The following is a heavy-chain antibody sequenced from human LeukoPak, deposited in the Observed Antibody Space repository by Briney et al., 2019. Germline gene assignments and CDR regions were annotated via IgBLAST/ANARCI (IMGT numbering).Heavy chain of an antibody. Sequence: GGSLRLSCAASGFTFSDYWMSWVRQTPGKGLEWVANIKQDGSEKYYVDSVKGRFTISRDNAKNLVHLEMHSLRVEDTAVFYCARDPSNGYFDYWGQGTPVTVSS. CDR3: ARDPSNGYFDY. CDR2: IKQDGSEK. D-gene: IGHD6-6*01. V-gene: IGHV3-7*01. CDR1: GFTFSDYW. J-gene: IGHJ4*02.